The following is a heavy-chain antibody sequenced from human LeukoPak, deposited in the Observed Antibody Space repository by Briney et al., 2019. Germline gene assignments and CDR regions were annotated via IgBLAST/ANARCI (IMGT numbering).Heavy chain of an antibody. D-gene: IGHD6-6*01. Sequence: SQTLSLTCAIPGDSIFTNNVAWNWIRQSPSRCLESLGRTYYGSKWSFEYAVSVKSRITIHADTSKNQFSLQLSSVTPEDTAVYYCARGKYTSFDNWGQGTLVTVSS. J-gene: IGHJ4*02. V-gene: IGHV6-1*01. CDR1: GDSIFTNNVA. CDR2: TYYGSKWSF. CDR3: ARGKYTSFDN.